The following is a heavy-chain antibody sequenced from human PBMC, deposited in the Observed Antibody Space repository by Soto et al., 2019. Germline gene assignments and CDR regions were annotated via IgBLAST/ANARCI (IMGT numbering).Heavy chain of an antibody. J-gene: IGHJ4*02. CDR3: AKLSVGRWLQSGRDY. CDR2: ISGSGGST. Sequence: PGGSLRLSCAASGFTFSSYAMSWVRQAPGKGLEWVSAISGSGGSTYYADSVKGRFTISRDNSKNTLYLQMNSLRAEDTAVYYCAKLSVGRWLQSGRDYWGQGTLVTVPQ. D-gene: IGHD5-12*01. CDR1: GFTFSSYA. V-gene: IGHV3-23*01.